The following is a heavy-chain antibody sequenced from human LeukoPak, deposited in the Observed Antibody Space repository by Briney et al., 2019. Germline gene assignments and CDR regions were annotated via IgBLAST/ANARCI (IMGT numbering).Heavy chain of an antibody. D-gene: IGHD6-19*01. CDR1: GGTFSSYA. CDR3: ARASIAVAGNYYYYGMDV. J-gene: IGHJ6*02. V-gene: IGHV1-18*01. CDR2: ISAYNGNT. Sequence: GASVKVSCKASGGTFSSYAISWVRQAPGQGLEWMGWISAYNGNTNYAQKLQGRVTMTTDTSTSTAYMELRSLRSDDTAVYYCARASIAVAGNYYYYGMDVWGQGTTVTVSS.